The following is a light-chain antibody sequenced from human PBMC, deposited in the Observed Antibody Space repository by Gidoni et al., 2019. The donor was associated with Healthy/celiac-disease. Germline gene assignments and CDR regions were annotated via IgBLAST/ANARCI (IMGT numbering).Light chain of an antibody. CDR3: CSYAGSSTFPYV. Sequence: QSALTQPASVSRSPGQSITISCTGTSSDVGIYNLVSWYQQHPGKAPKLMIYEVSKRPSGVSNRFSGSKSGNTASLTISGLQAEDEADYYCCSYAGSSTFPYVFGTGTKVTVL. CDR2: EVS. J-gene: IGLJ1*01. CDR1: SSDVGIYNL. V-gene: IGLV2-23*02.